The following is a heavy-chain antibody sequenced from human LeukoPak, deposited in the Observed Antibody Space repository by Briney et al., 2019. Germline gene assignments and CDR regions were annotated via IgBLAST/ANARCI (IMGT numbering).Heavy chain of an antibody. CDR1: GYTFTSYY. V-gene: IGHV1-46*01. Sequence: GASVKVSCKASGYTFTSYYMHWVRQAPGQGLEWMGIINPSGGSTSYAQKLQGRVIMTRDTSTITVYMELSSLRSEDTAVYYCARDLREYDSSGYYYDYWGRGTLVTVSS. CDR2: INPSGGST. CDR3: ARDLREYDSSGYYYDY. D-gene: IGHD3-22*01. J-gene: IGHJ4*02.